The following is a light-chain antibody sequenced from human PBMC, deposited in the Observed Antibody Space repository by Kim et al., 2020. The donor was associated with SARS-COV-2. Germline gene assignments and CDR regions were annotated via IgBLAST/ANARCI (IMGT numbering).Light chain of an antibody. CDR3: SSYTISSLFYV. V-gene: IGLV2-14*03. CDR2: DVT. CDR1: KTDIGRYNY. J-gene: IGLJ1*01. Sequence: QSALTQPASVSGSPGQSITISCTGTKTDIGRYNYVSWYQQFPGKAPKLIIFDVTKRPSGVSSRFSGSKSGFMASLTISGLQPEDEAEYFCSSYTISSLFYVFGGGTKVTVL.